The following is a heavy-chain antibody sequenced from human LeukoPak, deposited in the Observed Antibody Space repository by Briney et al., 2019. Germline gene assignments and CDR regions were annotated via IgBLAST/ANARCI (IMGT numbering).Heavy chain of an antibody. Sequence: PGGSLRLSCAASGFTFDDYAMHWVRQAPGKGLEWVSGISWSSGSILYADSVKGRFTTSRENAKNSLYLQMNSLSAEDTAWYYCTEDRAAAVRIVPYFCLYGGQSTRVTLSS. J-gene: IGHJ1*01. V-gene: IGHV3-9*01. D-gene: IGHD2/OR15-2a*01. CDR1: GFTFDDYA. CDR3: TEDRAAAVRIVPYFCLY. CDR2: ISWSSGSI.